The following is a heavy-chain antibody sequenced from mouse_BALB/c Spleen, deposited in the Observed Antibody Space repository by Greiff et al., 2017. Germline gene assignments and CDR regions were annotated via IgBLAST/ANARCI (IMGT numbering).Heavy chain of an antibody. Sequence: EVKLMESGGDLVKPGGSLKLSCAASGFTFSSYGMSWVRQTPDKRLEWVATISSGGSYTYYPDSVKGRFTISRDNAKNTLYLQMSSLKSEDTAMYYCARTYDGYYPYFDYWGQGTTLTVSS. D-gene: IGHD2-3*01. V-gene: IGHV5-6*01. J-gene: IGHJ2*01. CDR3: ARTYDGYYPYFDY. CDR1: GFTFSSYG. CDR2: ISSGGSYT.